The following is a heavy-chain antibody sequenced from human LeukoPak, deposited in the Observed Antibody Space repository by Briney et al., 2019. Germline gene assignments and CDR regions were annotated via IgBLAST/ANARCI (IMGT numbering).Heavy chain of an antibody. CDR2: INHSGST. CDR1: GGSFSGYY. V-gene: IGHV4-34*01. J-gene: IGHJ5*02. Sequence: SGTLSLTCAVYGGSFSGYYWSWIRQPLGKGLEWIGEINHSGSTNYNPSLKSRVTISVDTSKNQFSLKLSSVTAADTAVYYCARGYYCSSTSCYSYRFDPWGQGTLVTVSS. CDR3: ARGYYCSSTSCYSYRFDP. D-gene: IGHD2-2*02.